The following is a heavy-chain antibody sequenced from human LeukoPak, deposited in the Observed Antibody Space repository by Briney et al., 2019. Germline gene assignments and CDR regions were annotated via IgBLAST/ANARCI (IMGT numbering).Heavy chain of an antibody. CDR2: MNPNSGGT. V-gene: IGHV1-2*02. Sequence: ASVKVSCKASGYTFTDYFIHWMRQAPGQGLEWMGWMNPNSGGTKYAEKFQGRVTMSRDTSVSTAYMELSRLRSDDTAVYYCTKVGFNAWGQGTLVTVSS. J-gene: IGHJ5*02. CDR3: TKVGFNA. CDR1: GYTFTDYF.